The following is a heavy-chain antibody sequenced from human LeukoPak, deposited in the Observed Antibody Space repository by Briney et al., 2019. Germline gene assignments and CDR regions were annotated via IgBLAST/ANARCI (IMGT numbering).Heavy chain of an antibody. V-gene: IGHV4-61*02. D-gene: IGHD4-11*01. CDR2: IYTSGST. J-gene: IGHJ4*02. Sequence: SETLSLTCTVSGGSISSGSYYWCWIRQPAGKGLEWIGRIYTSGSTNYNPSLKSRVTISADTSKNQFSLKLTSVTAADTAVYYCARDGDSSDYAYWGQGTLVTVSS. CDR3: ARDGDSSDYAY. CDR1: GGSISSGSYY.